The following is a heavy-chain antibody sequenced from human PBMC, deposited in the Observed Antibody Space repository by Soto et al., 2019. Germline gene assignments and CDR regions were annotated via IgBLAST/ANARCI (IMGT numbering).Heavy chain of an antibody. J-gene: IGHJ6*02. CDR1: GYTFTSYA. Sequence: QVQLVQSGAEEKKPGASVKVSCKASGYTFTSYAMHWVRQAPGQRLEWMGWTNAGNGNTKYSQKFQGRVTFTRDTSASTAYMELSSLRSEDTAVYYCAAGGGYTYGRGMDVWGQGTTVTVSS. CDR3: AAGGGYTYGRGMDV. V-gene: IGHV1-3*05. D-gene: IGHD5-18*01. CDR2: TNAGNGNT.